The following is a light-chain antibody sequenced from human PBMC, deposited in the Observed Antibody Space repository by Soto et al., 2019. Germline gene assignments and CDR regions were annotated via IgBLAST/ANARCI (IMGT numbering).Light chain of an antibody. CDR3: QHWVDYMWT. V-gene: IGKV1-5*03. CDR1: QSISSW. Sequence: DIHLTQSPSTLSASVGDRVTITCRASQSISSWLAWYQQKPGKAPKLLIYKASTLESGARSRFSGSGSGTEFTLTISSLQPDDFATYSCQHWVDYMWTFGQGTKVEIK. CDR2: KAS. J-gene: IGKJ1*01.